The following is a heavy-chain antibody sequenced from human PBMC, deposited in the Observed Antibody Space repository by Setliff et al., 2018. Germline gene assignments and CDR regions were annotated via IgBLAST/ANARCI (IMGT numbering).Heavy chain of an antibody. CDR3: ARSYDSSGFMFIYYYYGMDV. V-gene: IGHV3-30*02. CDR1: GFTFSSYG. D-gene: IGHD3-22*01. J-gene: IGHJ6*02. Sequence: LRLSCAASGFTFSSYGMHWVRQAPGKGLEWVAFIRYDGSNKYYADSVKGRFTISRDNSKNTLYLQMGSLRAEDMAVYYCARSYDSSGFMFIYYYYGMDVWGQGTTVTVSS. CDR2: IRYDGSNK.